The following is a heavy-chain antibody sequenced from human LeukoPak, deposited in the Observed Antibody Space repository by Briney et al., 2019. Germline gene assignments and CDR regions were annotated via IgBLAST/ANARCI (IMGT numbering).Heavy chain of an antibody. D-gene: IGHD3-9*01. CDR3: ARGGTYNDILSFDP. Sequence: PSETLSLTCTVSGGSLSYYYWTWIRQSPGKGLEWIGQIYYTGRTYYNQSLERRVTISLDTSRIQLSLIMTSVTAADTAMYYCARGGTYNDILSFDPWGQGTLVSVSS. CDR1: GGSLSYYY. CDR2: IYYTGRT. V-gene: IGHV4-59*01. J-gene: IGHJ5*02.